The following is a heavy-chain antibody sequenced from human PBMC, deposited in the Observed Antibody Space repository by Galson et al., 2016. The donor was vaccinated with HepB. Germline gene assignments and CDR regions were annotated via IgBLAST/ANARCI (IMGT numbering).Heavy chain of an antibody. CDR2: ISYDGSNN. D-gene: IGHD6-19*01. CDR3: AKVRAVAYLPDYYYYYGMDV. V-gene: IGHV3-30*18. Sequence: SVWVSCAASDGSSRSYSLDGGRQGPEKGRDGVAVISYDGSNNNYADSVKGRFTISRDISKNTMYLQMNSLRAEDTAVYYCAKVRAVAYLPDYYYYYGMDVWGQGTTVTVSS. CDR1: DGSSRSYS. J-gene: IGHJ6*02.